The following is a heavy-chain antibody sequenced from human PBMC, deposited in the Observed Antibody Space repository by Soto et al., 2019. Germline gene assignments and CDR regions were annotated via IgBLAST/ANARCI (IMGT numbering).Heavy chain of an antibody. D-gene: IGHD3-22*01. CDR2: ISAYNGNT. J-gene: IGHJ4*02. Sequence: ASVKVSCKASGYTFTSYGISWVRQAPGQGLEWMGWISAYNGNTNYAQKLQGRVTMTTDTSTSTAYMELRSLRSDDTAVYYCARGPAPYYYYDSSGYYFDYWGQGTLVTVSS. V-gene: IGHV1-18*01. CDR3: ARGPAPYYYYDSSGYYFDY. CDR1: GYTFTSYG.